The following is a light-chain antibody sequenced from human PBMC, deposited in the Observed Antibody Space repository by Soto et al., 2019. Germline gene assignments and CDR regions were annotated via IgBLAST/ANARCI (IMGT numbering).Light chain of an antibody. Sequence: EIVLTQSPGTLSLSPGERAPLSCRASQSVSSSYLAWYRQKPGQAPRLLIYGASSRATGIPDRFSGSGSGTDFTLTISRLEPEDFAVYYCQQYGSSGTFGQGTKVDNK. V-gene: IGKV3-20*01. CDR3: QQYGSSGT. J-gene: IGKJ1*01. CDR2: GAS. CDR1: QSVSSSY.